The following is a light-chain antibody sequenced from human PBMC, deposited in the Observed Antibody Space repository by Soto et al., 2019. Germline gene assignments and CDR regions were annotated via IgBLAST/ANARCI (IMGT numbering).Light chain of an antibody. CDR3: QQYSAWWT. J-gene: IGKJ1*01. Sequence: EIVMTQSPATLSVSPGERATLSCRASQSVSSNLAWYQQKPGQTPRLLIYDASTRAPGIPARFSGSGSGTEFTLTISSLQSEDFPVYYCQQYSAWWTFGQGTTVEIK. V-gene: IGKV3-15*01. CDR2: DAS. CDR1: QSVSSN.